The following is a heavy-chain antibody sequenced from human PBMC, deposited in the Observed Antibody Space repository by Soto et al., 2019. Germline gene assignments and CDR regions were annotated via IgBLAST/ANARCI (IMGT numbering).Heavy chain of an antibody. V-gene: IGHV1-2*02. CDR3: ATDTAMVTVTHYYYYYGMDV. CDR1: GYTFTGYY. D-gene: IGHD5-18*01. Sequence: QVQLVQSGAEVKKPGASVKVSCKASGYTFTGYYMHWVRQAPGQGLEWMGWINPNSGGTNYAQKFQGRVTMTRDPSIITAYMELSRLRSDDTAVYYCATDTAMVTVTHYYYYYGMDVWGQGTTVTVSS. CDR2: INPNSGGT. J-gene: IGHJ6*02.